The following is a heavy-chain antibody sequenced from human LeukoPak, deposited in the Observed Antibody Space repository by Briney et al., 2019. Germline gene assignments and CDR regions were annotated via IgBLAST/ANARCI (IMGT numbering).Heavy chain of an antibody. V-gene: IGHV3-30*18. Sequence: PGGSLRLSCAASGFTFSSYGMYWVRQAPGKGLEWVAVISYHGSNKYYADSVKGRFTISRDNSKNTLYLQMNSLRGEDTAVYYCANGRESWSNKIDYWGQGTLVTVSS. CDR1: GFTFSSYG. CDR3: ANGRESWSNKIDY. D-gene: IGHD3-10*01. CDR2: ISYHGSNK. J-gene: IGHJ4*02.